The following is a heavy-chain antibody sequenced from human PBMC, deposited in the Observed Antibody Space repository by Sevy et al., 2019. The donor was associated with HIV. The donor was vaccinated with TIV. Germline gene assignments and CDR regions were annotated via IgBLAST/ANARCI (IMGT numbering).Heavy chain of an antibody. V-gene: IGHV1-2*06. D-gene: IGHD3-22*01. CDR3: ARAYYYDSSAYRFDD. Sequence: ASVKVSCKASGYTFNAYFMHWVRQAPGQGPEWMGRINPNSGDTTYAQKFQGRVTMSRDTSISTAYMELHRLTSDDTAVYYCARAYYYDSSAYRFDDWGQGTLVTVSS. CDR1: GYTFNAYF. J-gene: IGHJ4*02. CDR2: INPNSGDT.